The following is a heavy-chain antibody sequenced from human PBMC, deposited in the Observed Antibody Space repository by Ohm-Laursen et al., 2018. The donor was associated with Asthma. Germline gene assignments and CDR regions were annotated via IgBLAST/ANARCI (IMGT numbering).Heavy chain of an antibody. D-gene: IGHD4-17*01. CDR1: GYIFTNYG. Sequence: EASVKVSCKVSGYIFTNYGISWVRQAPGQGPEWMGWVAAYNGNTEFAEKFQDRVTMTTDTSTSTAYMELRSLRSDDTAVYFCVRRTSTDDYWGQGTLVTVSS. V-gene: IGHV1-18*04. CDR2: VAAYNGNT. CDR3: VRRTSTDDY. J-gene: IGHJ4*02.